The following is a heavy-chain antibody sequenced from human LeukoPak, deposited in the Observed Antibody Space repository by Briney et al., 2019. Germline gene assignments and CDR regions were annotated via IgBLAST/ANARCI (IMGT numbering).Heavy chain of an antibody. V-gene: IGHV5-51*01. CDR1: GYSFTNYW. Sequence: GESLKISCKGSGYSFTNYWIGWVRQMPGKGLEWMGIIYPGDSDTRYSPSFQGQVTISADKSISTAYLQWSSLKASDTAMYYCARGNGGSGWYPGWFDPWGQGTLVTVSS. CDR2: IYPGDSDT. J-gene: IGHJ5*02. D-gene: IGHD6-19*01. CDR3: ARGNGGSGWYPGWFDP.